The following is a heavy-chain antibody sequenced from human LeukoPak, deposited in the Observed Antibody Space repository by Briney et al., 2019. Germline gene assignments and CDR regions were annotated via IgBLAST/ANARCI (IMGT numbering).Heavy chain of an antibody. D-gene: IGHD3-22*01. CDR1: GGSFSGYY. Sequence: SETLSLTCAVYGGSFSGYYWSWIRQPPGKGLEWIGEINHSRSTNYNPSLKSRVTISVDTSKNQFSLKLSSVTAADTAVYYCARGHYYYDSSGYYGGNWFDPWGQGTLVTVSS. J-gene: IGHJ5*02. CDR2: INHSRST. CDR3: ARGHYYYDSSGYYGGNWFDP. V-gene: IGHV4-34*01.